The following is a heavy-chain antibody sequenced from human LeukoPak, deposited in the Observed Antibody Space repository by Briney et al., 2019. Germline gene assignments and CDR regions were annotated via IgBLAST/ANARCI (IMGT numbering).Heavy chain of an antibody. CDR3: ARDRRRYYGSGSYWADY. CDR1: GFTFSSYG. CDR2: IWYDGSNK. D-gene: IGHD3-10*01. V-gene: IGHV3-33*01. Sequence: GRSLRLSCAASGFTFSSYGMHWVRQAPGKGLEWVAVIWYDGSNKYYADSVKGRFTISRDNSKNKLYLQMNSLRAEDTAVYYCARDRRRYYGSGSYWADYWGQGTLVTVSS. J-gene: IGHJ4*02.